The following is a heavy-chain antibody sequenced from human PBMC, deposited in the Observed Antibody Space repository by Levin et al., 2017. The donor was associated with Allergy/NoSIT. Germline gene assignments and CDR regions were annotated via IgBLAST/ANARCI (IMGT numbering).Heavy chain of an antibody. J-gene: IGHJ5*02. Sequence: SETLSLTCTVSGGSISSYYWSWIRQPPGKGLEWIGYIYYSGSTNYNPSLKSRVTISVDTSKNQFSLKLSSVTAANTAVYYCARVVNWFDPWGQGTLVTVSS. CDR2: IYYSGST. D-gene: IGHD2-21*01. V-gene: IGHV4-59*01. CDR1: GGSISSYY. CDR3: ARVVNWFDP.